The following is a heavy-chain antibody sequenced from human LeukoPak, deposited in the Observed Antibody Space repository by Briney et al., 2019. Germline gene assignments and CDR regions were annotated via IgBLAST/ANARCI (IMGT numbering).Heavy chain of an antibody. CDR2: INPNSGGT. D-gene: IGHD2-21*02. Sequence: ASVKVSCKASGYTFIGYYMHWVRQAPGQGLEWMGWINPNSGGTNYAQKLQGRVTMTTATSTNTAYMELRSLRSDDPAVYYFSRGPWDCGCDCYFDYWGQGTLVTVSS. CDR1: GYTFIGYY. CDR3: SRGPWDCGCDCYFDY. J-gene: IGHJ4*02. V-gene: IGHV1-2*02.